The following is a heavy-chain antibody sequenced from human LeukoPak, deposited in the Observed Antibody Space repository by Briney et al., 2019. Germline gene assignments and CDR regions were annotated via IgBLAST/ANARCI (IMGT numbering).Heavy chain of an antibody. J-gene: IGHJ4*02. CDR3: AKDRMKWRVAAASIEY. V-gene: IGHV3-23*01. CDR2: ISGSGGGI. Sequence: GGSLRLSCAASRFTFSSYAMNWVRQAPGQGLEWVSAISGSGGGIYYADSVRGRFTISRDNSKNTLYLQMNSLRADDTAVYYCAKDRMKWRVAAASIEYWGRGTLVTVST. CDR1: RFTFSSYA. D-gene: IGHD2-2*01.